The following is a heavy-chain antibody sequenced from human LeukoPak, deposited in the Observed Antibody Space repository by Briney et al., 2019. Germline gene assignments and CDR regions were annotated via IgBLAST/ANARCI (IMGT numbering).Heavy chain of an antibody. Sequence: SETLSLTCTVSGGSISSSSYYWGWIRQPPGKGLEWIGSIYYSGSTYYNPSLKSRVTISVDTSKNQFSLKLSSVTAADTAVYYCARDFRRPVAAAGTGGDYWGQGTLVTVSS. CDR2: IYYSGST. V-gene: IGHV4-39*07. D-gene: IGHD6-13*01. CDR3: ARDFRRPVAAAGTGGDY. J-gene: IGHJ4*02. CDR1: GGSISSSSYY.